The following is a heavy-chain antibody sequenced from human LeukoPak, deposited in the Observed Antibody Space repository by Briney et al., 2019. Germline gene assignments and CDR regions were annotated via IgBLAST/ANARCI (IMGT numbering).Heavy chain of an antibody. Sequence: ASVKVSCKASGYTFTSYGISWVRQAPGQGLEWMGWISAYNGNTNYAQKLQGRVTMTTDTSTSTAYMELRSLRSDDTAVYYCARDEMDSSGYYGARQGGLDYWGQGTLVTDSS. J-gene: IGHJ4*02. V-gene: IGHV1-18*01. CDR2: ISAYNGNT. CDR3: ARDEMDSSGYYGARQGGLDY. D-gene: IGHD3-22*01. CDR1: GYTFTSYG.